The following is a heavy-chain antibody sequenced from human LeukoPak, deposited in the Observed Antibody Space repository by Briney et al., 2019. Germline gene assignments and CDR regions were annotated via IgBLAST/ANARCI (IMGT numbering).Heavy chain of an antibody. CDR2: IWSDGSNK. J-gene: IGHJ4*02. CDR3: ARDRDYDIFTGYYLAY. Sequence: GGSLRLSCAASGFTFSRYGMHWVRQAPGKGLGWVALIWSDGSNKYYADSVKGRFTISRDNSKNTLYLQMISLRAEDTAVYYCARDRDYDIFTGYYLAYWGQGTLVTVSS. D-gene: IGHD3-9*01. CDR1: GFTFSRYG. V-gene: IGHV3-33*01.